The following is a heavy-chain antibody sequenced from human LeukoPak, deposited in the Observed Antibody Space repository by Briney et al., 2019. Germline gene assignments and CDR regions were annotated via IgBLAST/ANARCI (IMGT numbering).Heavy chain of an antibody. V-gene: IGHV4-61*01. D-gene: IGHD6-19*01. Sequence: SETLSLTCTVSGGSISSSSYYWSWIRQPPGKGLEWIGYIYYSGSTNYNPSLKSRVTISVDTSKNQFSLKLSSVTAADTAVYYCARVPNSSGWVPFDYWGQGTLVTVSS. CDR3: ARVPNSSGWVPFDY. CDR1: GGSISSSSYY. J-gene: IGHJ4*02. CDR2: IYYSGST.